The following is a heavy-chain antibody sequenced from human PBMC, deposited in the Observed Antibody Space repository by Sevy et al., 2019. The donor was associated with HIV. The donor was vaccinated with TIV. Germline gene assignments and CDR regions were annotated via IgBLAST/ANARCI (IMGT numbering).Heavy chain of an antibody. V-gene: IGHV3-48*02. CDR3: ARDLERITIFGVVITITYYGMDV. CDR1: GFTFSSYS. D-gene: IGHD3-3*01. Sequence: GGSLRLSCAASGFTFSSYSMNWVRQAPGKGLEWVSYISSSSSTIYYADSVKGRFTISRDNAKNSLYLQMNSLRDEDTAVYYCARDLERITIFGVVITITYYGMDVWGQRTTVTVSS. CDR2: ISSSSSTI. J-gene: IGHJ6*02.